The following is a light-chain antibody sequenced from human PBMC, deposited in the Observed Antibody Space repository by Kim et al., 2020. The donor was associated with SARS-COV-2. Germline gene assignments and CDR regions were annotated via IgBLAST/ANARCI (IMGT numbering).Light chain of an antibody. CDR2: SNN. V-gene: IGLV1-44*01. J-gene: IGLJ7*01. CDR3: QSYDSSLSHAV. CDR1: SSNIESNT. Sequence: GQRVTISCSGSSSNIESNTVNWYQQRPGTAPKLLIYSNNQRPSGVPDRFSGSKSGTSASLAITGLQAEDEADYSCQSYDSSLSHAVFGGGTQLTVL.